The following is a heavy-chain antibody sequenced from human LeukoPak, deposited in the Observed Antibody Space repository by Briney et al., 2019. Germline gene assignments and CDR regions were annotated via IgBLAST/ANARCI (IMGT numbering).Heavy chain of an antibody. CDR3: ARGVVRMGYSSGWVSSRAGDYYYYMDV. Sequence: GSLRLSCAASGFTFSSYEMNWVRQPPGKGLEWIGSIYYSGSTYYNPSLKSRVTISVDTSKNQFSLKLSSVTAADTAVYYCARGVVRMGYSSGWVSSRAGDYYYYMDVWGKGTTVTISS. V-gene: IGHV4-39*07. CDR1: GFTFSSYE. J-gene: IGHJ6*03. CDR2: IYYSGST. D-gene: IGHD6-19*01.